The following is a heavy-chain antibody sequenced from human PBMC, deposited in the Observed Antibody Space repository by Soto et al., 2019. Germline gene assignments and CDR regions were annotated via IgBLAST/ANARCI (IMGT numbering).Heavy chain of an antibody. D-gene: IGHD6-13*01. CDR2: IDPSDSYT. CDR1: GYSFTSYW. Sequence: LGESLKISCKGSGYSFTSYWISWVRQMPGKGLEWMGRIDPSDSYTNYSPSFQGHVTISADKSISTAYLQWSSLKASDTAMYYCTRLRIAAAGTKYYGMDVWGQGTTVTVSS. J-gene: IGHJ6*02. V-gene: IGHV5-10-1*01. CDR3: TRLRIAAAGTKYYGMDV.